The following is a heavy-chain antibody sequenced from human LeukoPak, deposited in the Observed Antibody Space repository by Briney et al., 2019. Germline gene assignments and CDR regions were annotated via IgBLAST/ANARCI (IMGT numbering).Heavy chain of an antibody. V-gene: IGHV3-48*02. CDR2: ISVGGSRT. Sequence: GGSLRLSCAASGFTFSYFSLNWVRQAPGKGLEWVAYISVGGSRTSYADSVQGRFIISRDDAKNSLYLQMNSLRDEDTAVYYCARDSGHHYDQLDCWGQGTLVTVSS. D-gene: IGHD3-22*01. J-gene: IGHJ4*02. CDR1: GFTFSYFS. CDR3: ARDSGHHYDQLDC.